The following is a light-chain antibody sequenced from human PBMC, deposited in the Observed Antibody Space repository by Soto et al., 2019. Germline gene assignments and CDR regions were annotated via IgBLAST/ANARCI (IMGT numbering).Light chain of an antibody. CDR2: EVS. V-gene: IGKV2D-29*01. CDR3: MQRIHLRT. Sequence: ESVMTQTPHSLSVTPGEPASISCKSSHSLLHSDGNTYLYWYLQKSGQPPQLLIYEVSKRFSGVPDRFSGSGAGTDFTLKISRVEAEDVGVYFCMQRIHLRTLGQGTKVEI. CDR1: HSLLHSDGNTY. J-gene: IGKJ1*01.